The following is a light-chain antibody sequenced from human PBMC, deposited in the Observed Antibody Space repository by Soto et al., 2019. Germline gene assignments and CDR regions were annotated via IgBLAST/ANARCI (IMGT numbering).Light chain of an antibody. V-gene: IGLV4-60*02. CDR3: ETWDSYTKV. CDR1: SGHSSYI. CDR2: LEGSGSY. J-gene: IGLJ3*02. Sequence: QLVLTQSSSASASLGSSGKLTCTLSSGHSSYIIAWHQQQPGKAPRYLMKLEGSGSYNKGSGVPDRFSGSSSGADRYLTISNLQFEDEADYYCETWDSYTKVFGGGTKLTVL.